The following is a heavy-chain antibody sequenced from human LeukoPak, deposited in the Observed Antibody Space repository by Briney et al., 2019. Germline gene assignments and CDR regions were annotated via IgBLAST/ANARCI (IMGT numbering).Heavy chain of an antibody. J-gene: IGHJ3*02. V-gene: IGHV3-9*03. CDR3: AKGYSSSWDAFDI. CDR2: ISWNSGSI. Sequence: GRSLRLSCAASGFTFDDYAMHWVRQAPGKGLEWVSGISWNSGSIGYADSVKGRFTISRDNAKNSLYLQMNSLRAEDMALYYCAKGYSSSWDAFDIWGQGTMVTVSS. CDR1: GFTFDDYA. D-gene: IGHD6-13*01.